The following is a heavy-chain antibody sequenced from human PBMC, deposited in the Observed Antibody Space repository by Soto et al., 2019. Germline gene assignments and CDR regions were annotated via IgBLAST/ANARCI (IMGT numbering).Heavy chain of an antibody. D-gene: IGHD3-16*01. CDR1: GFTFSSYW. V-gene: IGHV3-7*01. Sequence: GGSLRLSCAASGFTFSSYWMSWVRQAPGKGLEWVANIKQDGSEKYYVDSVKGRFTISRDNAKSTLYLQMNSLRVEDTALYYCAKAWGRHYHNGMEVWGQGTTVTVSS. CDR2: IKQDGSEK. CDR3: AKAWGRHYHNGMEV. J-gene: IGHJ6*02.